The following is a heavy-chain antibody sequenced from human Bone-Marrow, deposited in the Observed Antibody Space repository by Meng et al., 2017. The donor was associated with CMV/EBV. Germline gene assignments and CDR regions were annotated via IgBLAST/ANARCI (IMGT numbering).Heavy chain of an antibody. D-gene: IGHD3-3*01. J-gene: IGHJ4*02. CDR2: SSWNSGSI. V-gene: IGHV3-9*01. CDR1: GFTFDDYA. CDR3: AKDSRVVRSLEWLPPLDY. Sequence: SPKIPCAASGFTFDDYAMHWVRQAPGTGLERVSSSSWNSGSIGYADSVKGRFTISRDNAKNSLYLQMNSLRAEDTAVYYCAKDSRVVRSLEWLPPLDYWGQGTLVTVSS.